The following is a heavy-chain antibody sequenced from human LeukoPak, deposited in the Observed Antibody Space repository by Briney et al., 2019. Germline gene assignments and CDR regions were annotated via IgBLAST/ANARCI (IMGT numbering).Heavy chain of an antibody. D-gene: IGHD3-10*01. CDR2: ISYDGSNK. V-gene: IGHV3-30*18. CDR3: AKGPYFWFGELSCDY. Sequence: PGGSLRLSCAASRYTFSSYGMHWVRQAQGKGLEGVAVISYDGSNKYYADSVKGRFTISRDNSKNTLYLQMNSLRAEDTAVYYCAKGPYFWFGELSCDYWGQGTLVTVSS. J-gene: IGHJ4*02. CDR1: RYTFSSYG.